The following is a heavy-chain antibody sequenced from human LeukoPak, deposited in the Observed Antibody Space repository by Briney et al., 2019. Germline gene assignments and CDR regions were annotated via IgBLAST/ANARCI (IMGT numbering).Heavy chain of an antibody. D-gene: IGHD2-2*02. J-gene: IGHJ5*02. CDR1: GYTFTSYG. CDR3: AGYCSSTSCYIGWFDP. V-gene: IGHV1-18*01. CDR2: ISAYNGNT. Sequence: ASVKVSCKASGYTFTSYGISWVRQAPGQGLEWMGWISAYNGNTNYAQKLQGRVAMTTDTSTSTAYMELRSLRSDDTAVYYCAGYCSSTSCYIGWFDPWGQGTLVTVSS.